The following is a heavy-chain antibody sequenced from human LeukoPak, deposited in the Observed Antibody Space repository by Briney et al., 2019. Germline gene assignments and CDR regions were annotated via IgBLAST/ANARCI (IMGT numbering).Heavy chain of an antibody. CDR2: IKQDGRDK. CDR3: ARHSNKYDYDSSGHYRGFDY. J-gene: IGHJ4*02. V-gene: IGHV3-7*01. CDR1: GFTFSNAW. Sequence: PGGSLRLSCAASGFTFSNAWMSWVRQAPGKGLEWVANIKQDGRDKYYVDSVKGRFTISRDNSKNSLYLQMNSLRAEDTAVYFCARHSNKYDYDSSGHYRGFDYWGQGTLVSVSS. D-gene: IGHD3-22*01.